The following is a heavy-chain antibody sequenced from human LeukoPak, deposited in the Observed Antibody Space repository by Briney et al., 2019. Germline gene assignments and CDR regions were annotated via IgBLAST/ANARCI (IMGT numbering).Heavy chain of an antibody. CDR1: GYTFTGYY. V-gene: IGHV1-2*04. D-gene: IGHD6-13*01. CDR2: INPNSGGT. CDR3: ARGDDSSSWSPFDY. Sequence: ASVKVSCKASGYTFTGYYMHWVRQAPGQGLEWMGWINPNSGGTNYAQKFQGWVTMTRDTSISTAYMELSRLRSDDTAVYYCARGDDSSSWSPFDYWGQGTLVTVSS. J-gene: IGHJ4*02.